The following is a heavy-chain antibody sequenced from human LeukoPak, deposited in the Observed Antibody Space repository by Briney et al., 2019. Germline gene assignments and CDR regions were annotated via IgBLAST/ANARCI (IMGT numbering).Heavy chain of an antibody. V-gene: IGHV1-18*01. CDR2: ISAYNGNT. D-gene: IGHD3-22*01. CDR1: GYTFTSYG. J-gene: IGHJ4*02. CDR3: ARWRGPTYYYDSSGYYYGFDY. Sequence: GASVEVSCKASGYTFTSYGISWVRQAPGQGLEWMGWISAYNGNTNYAQKLQGRVTMTTDTSTSTAYMELRSLRSDDTAVYYCARWRGPTYYYDSSGYYYGFDYWGQGTLVTVSS.